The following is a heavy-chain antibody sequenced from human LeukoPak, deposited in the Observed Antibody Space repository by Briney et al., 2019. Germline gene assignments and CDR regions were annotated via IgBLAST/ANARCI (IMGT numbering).Heavy chain of an antibody. J-gene: IGHJ3*02. CDR3: ARSYYYDSSAFEI. V-gene: IGHV3-48*01. D-gene: IGHD3-22*01. CDR2: ISSSSSTI. Sequence: GGSLRLSCAASALTFSSYSMNWVRQAQGNGLEWVSYISSSSSTIFYADSVKGRFTIYRDNAKNSLYLQMNSLRAEDTAVYFCARSYYYDSSAFEIWGQGAMVTVSS. CDR1: ALTFSSYS.